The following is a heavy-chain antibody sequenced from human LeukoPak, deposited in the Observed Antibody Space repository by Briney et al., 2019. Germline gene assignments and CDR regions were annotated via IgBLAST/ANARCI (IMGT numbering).Heavy chain of an antibody. CDR2: IYTSGST. J-gene: IGHJ4*02. Sequence: PSETLSLTCTVSGGSISSSSYYWGWIRQPAGKGLEWIGRIYTSGSTNYNPSLKSRVTISVDTSKNQFSLKLSSVTAADTAVYYCARTPREQQLVDYFDYWGQGTLVTVSS. CDR1: GGSISSSSYY. D-gene: IGHD6-13*01. V-gene: IGHV4-61*02. CDR3: ARTPREQQLVDYFDY.